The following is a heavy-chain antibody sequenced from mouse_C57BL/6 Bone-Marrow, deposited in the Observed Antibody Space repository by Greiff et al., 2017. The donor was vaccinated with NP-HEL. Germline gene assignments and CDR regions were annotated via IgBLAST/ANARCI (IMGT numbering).Heavy chain of an antibody. D-gene: IGHD1-1*01. CDR2: ISSGGDYI. CDR3: TRDRTVVALYAMDY. J-gene: IGHJ4*01. V-gene: IGHV5-9-1*02. Sequence: EVMLVESGEGLVKPGGSLKLSCAASGFTFSSYAMSWVRQTPEKRLEWVAYISSGGDYIYYADTVKGRFTISRDNARNTLYLQMSSLKSEDTAMYYCTRDRTVVALYAMDYWGQGTSVTVSS. CDR1: GFTFSSYA.